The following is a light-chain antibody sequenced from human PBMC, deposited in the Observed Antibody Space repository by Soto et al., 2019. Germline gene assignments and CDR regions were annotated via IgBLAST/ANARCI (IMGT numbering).Light chain of an antibody. CDR1: QSVNSN. CDR3: QQYKDWPLWT. J-gene: IGKJ1*01. Sequence: EIVMTQSPATLSVSPGERATLSCRASQSVNSNLAWYQHKPGQAPRLLIYGASTRATGIPARFGGSGSGTEFTRTISSLQSEDFAVYYCQQYKDWPLWTFGQGTKVEIE. CDR2: GAS. V-gene: IGKV3-15*01.